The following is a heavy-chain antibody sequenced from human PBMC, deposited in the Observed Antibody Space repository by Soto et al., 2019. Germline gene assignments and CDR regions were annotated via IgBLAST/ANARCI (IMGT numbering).Heavy chain of an antibody. CDR3: ARWYGGSLDY. D-gene: IGHD4-17*01. CDR1: GGSISSYY. V-gene: IGHV4-59*01. J-gene: IGHJ4*02. Sequence: SETLSLTCTVSGGSISSYYWSWIRQPPGKGLEWIGYIYYSGSTNYNPSLKSRVTKSVDTSKNQFSLKLSSVTAADTAVYYCARWYGGSLDYWGQGTLVTVSS. CDR2: IYYSGST.